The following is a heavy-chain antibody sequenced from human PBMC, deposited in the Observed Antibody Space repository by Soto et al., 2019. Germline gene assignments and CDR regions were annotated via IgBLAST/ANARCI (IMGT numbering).Heavy chain of an antibody. CDR1: GGSISSGGYY. J-gene: IGHJ3*02. D-gene: IGHD3-10*01. V-gene: IGHV4-31*03. CDR3: AREDHYYYGSGSSATGDAFDI. CDR2: IYYSGST. Sequence: SETLSLTCTVSGGSISSGGYYWSWIRQHPGKGLEWIGYIYYSGSTYYNPSLKSRVTISVDTSKNQFSLKLSSVTAADTAVYYCAREDHYYYGSGSSATGDAFDIWGQGTMVTVSS.